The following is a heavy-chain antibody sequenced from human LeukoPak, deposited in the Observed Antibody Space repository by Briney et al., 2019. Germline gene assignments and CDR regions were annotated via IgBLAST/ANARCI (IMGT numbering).Heavy chain of an antibody. CDR3: ASVSGSYLDFQH. D-gene: IGHD3-10*01. J-gene: IGHJ1*01. CDR1: GFTFKNYA. Sequence: PGGSLRLSCAASGFTFKNYAMNWVRQAPGKGLEWVSSISGSGSDTYCADSVKGRFTISRDNAKNTLYLQMNSLRAEDTAVYYCASVSGSYLDFQHWGQGTLVTVSS. CDR2: ISGSGSDT. V-gene: IGHV3-23*01.